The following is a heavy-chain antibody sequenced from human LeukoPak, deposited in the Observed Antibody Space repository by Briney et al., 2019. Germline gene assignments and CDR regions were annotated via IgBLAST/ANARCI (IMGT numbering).Heavy chain of an antibody. Sequence: PGGSLRLSCAASGFTFSSYGMHWVRQAPGKGLEWVAFIRYDGSNKYYADSVKGRFTISRDNAKNSLYLQMNGLRAEDTAVYYCARDLYSSSWLFDYWGQGTLVTVSS. D-gene: IGHD6-13*01. CDR1: GFTFSSYG. V-gene: IGHV3-30*02. CDR2: IRYDGSNK. J-gene: IGHJ4*02. CDR3: ARDLYSSSWLFDY.